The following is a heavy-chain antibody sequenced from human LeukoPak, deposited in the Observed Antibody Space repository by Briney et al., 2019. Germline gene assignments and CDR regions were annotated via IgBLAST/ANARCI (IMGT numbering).Heavy chain of an antibody. CDR1: GFTFSSYA. CDR2: ISSSGSTI. J-gene: IGHJ4*02. CDR3: ARWGRWLHRYYFDY. D-gene: IGHD5-24*01. V-gene: IGHV3-48*03. Sequence: GGSLRLSCAASGFTFSSYAMSWVRQAPGKGLEWVSYISSSGSTIYYADSVKGRFTISRDNAKNSLYLQMNSLRAEDTAVYYCARWGRWLHRYYFDYWGQGTLVTVSS.